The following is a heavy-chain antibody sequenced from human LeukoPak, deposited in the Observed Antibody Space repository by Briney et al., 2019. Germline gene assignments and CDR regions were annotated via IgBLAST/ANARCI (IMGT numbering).Heavy chain of an antibody. J-gene: IGHJ4*02. CDR2: ISGSGGST. Sequence: GGSLRLSCAASGFTFSSYAMSWVRQAPGKGLEWVSAISGSGGSTYYADSVKGRFTISRDNSKNTLYLRMNSLRAEDTAVYYCAKDLRTVVVVGLDYWGQGTLVTVSS. D-gene: IGHD3-16*02. CDR1: GFTFSSYA. V-gene: IGHV3-23*01. CDR3: AKDLRTVVVVGLDY.